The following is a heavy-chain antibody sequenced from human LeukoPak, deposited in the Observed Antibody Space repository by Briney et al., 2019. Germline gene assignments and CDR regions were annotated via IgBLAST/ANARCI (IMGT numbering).Heavy chain of an antibody. D-gene: IGHD3-10*01. CDR2: IHYSGST. Sequence: PSETLSLTCPVSGGSINSYYWSWIRQPPEKGLERLGYIHYSGSTNYNPSLKSRVTISVDTSKNQFSLKLTSVTAADTAVYYCAREGEWGYYYGMDVWGQGTTVTVSS. CDR1: GGSINSYY. CDR3: AREGEWGYYYGMDV. J-gene: IGHJ6*02. V-gene: IGHV4-59*01.